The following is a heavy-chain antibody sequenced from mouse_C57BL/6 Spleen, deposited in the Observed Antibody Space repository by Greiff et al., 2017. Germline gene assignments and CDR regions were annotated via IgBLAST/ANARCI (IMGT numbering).Heavy chain of an antibody. CDR3: ARGKQRGYYFDY. CDR2: IYPGGGYT. V-gene: IGHV1-63*01. J-gene: IGHJ2*01. Sequence: QVQLKESGAELVRPGTSVKMSCKASGYTFTNYWIGWAKQRPGHGLEWIGDIYPGGGYTNYNEKFKGKATLTADKSSSTAYMQFSSLTSEDSAIYYGARGKQRGYYFDYWGQGTTLTVSS. CDR1: GYTFTNYW.